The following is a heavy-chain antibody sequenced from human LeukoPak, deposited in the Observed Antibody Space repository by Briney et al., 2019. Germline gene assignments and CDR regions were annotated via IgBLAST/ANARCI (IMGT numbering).Heavy chain of an antibody. CDR2: ISGGANRV. CDR3: ARDPNGDYIGAYDF. J-gene: IGHJ3*01. D-gene: IGHD4-17*01. CDR1: GFRFSGFD. V-gene: IGHV3-48*03. Sequence: GGSLRLSCVASGFRFSGFDMNWVRQAPGKGLEWVSFISGGANRVHYADSVKGRFTVSRDNSKNTLYLQMNSLRVEDTAIYYCARDPNGDYIGAYDFWGQGTLVTVSS.